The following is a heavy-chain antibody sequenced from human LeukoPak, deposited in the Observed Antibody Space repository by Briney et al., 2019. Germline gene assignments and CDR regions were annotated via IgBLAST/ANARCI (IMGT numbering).Heavy chain of an antibody. J-gene: IGHJ5*01. Sequence: PSETLSLTCTVSGYSLGSGYYWAWIRQPPGKGPEWIGCVYHSGTYYKSSLTSRVTISMDTSKNQFSLKLTSVTAADSAFYYWAKSSGGGGHDSWGQGTLVTVSS. CDR2: VYHSGT. D-gene: IGHD6-25*01. CDR1: GYSLGSGYY. V-gene: IGHV4-38-2*02. CDR3: AKSSGGGGHDS.